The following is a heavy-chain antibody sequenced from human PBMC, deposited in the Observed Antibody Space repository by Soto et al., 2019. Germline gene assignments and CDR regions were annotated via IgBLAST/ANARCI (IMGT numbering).Heavy chain of an antibody. V-gene: IGHV4-39*01. CDR2: IYYSGST. CDR1: GGSISSSSYY. J-gene: IGHJ5*02. Sequence: SETLSLTCTVSGGSISSSSYYWGWIRQPPGKGLEWIGSIYYSGSTYYNPSLKSRVTISVDTSKNQFSLKLSSVTAADTAVYYCARHESDFWGGYYLGPFDPWGQGTLVTVSS. D-gene: IGHD3-3*01. CDR3: ARHESDFWGGYYLGPFDP.